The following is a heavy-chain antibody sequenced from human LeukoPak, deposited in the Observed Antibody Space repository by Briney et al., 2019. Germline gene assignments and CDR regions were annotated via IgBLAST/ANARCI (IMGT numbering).Heavy chain of an antibody. CDR1: GYTFTSYY. D-gene: IGHD5-18*01. CDR2: INPSGGST. CDR3: ATGGSRVQLWILAGWYYFDN. J-gene: IGHJ4*02. Sequence: ASVKVSCKSSGYTFTSYYMHWVRQAPGQGLEWMGIINPSGGSTSYAQKFQGRVTMTRDTSTSTVYMELRSLRSDDTAVYYCATGGSRVQLWILAGWYYFDNWGQGTLVTVSS. V-gene: IGHV1-46*01.